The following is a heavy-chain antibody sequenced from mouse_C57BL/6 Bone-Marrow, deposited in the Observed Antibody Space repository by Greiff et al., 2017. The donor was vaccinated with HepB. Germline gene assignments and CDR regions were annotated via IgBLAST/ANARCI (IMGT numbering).Heavy chain of an antibody. CDR2: INYDGSST. CDR1: GFTFSDYY. V-gene: IGHV5-16*01. D-gene: IGHD2-3*01. CDR3: ARGGDGYSFDY. Sequence: EVKLVESEGGLVQPGSSMKLSCTASGFTFSDYYMAWVRQVPEKGLEWVANINYDGSSTYYLDSLKSRFIISRDNAKNILYLQMSSLKSEDTATCYCARGGDGYSFDYWGQGTTLTVSS. J-gene: IGHJ2*01.